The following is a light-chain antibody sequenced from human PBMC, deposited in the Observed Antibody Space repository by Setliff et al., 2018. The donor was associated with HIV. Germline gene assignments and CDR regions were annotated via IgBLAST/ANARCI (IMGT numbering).Light chain of an antibody. Sequence: QSVLTQPPSASGCLGQSVTISCTGTRNDVGRYNFVSWYRQYPGKAPKLLIYEVNKRPSGVPDRFSGSKSGNTASLTVSGLQVEDEADYYCSSYTSSTPLYVFGPGTKVTVL. CDR3: SSYTSSTPLYV. V-gene: IGLV2-8*01. J-gene: IGLJ1*01. CDR1: RNDVGRYNF. CDR2: EVN.